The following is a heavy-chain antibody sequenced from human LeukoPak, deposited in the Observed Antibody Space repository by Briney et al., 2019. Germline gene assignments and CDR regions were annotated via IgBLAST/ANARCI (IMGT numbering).Heavy chain of an antibody. J-gene: IGHJ4*02. V-gene: IGHV3-23*01. Sequence: GGSLRLSCAASGVNINKYDMTWARQAPGEGLEWVSTITGRSDKTYYTDSVKGRFVNSRDNSKDTLYLQMNSLSAEVTALYYCAKGGWLDDLGQGALVTVSS. CDR1: GVNINKYD. CDR2: ITGRSDKT. D-gene: IGHD6-19*01. CDR3: AKGGWLDD.